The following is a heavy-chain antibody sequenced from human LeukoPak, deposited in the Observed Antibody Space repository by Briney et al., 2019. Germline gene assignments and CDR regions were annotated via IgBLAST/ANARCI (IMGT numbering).Heavy chain of an antibody. CDR3: ARLWVSAWPLYKYYYGMDV. Sequence: GASVKVSCRAAGYNFISSGVTWVRQAPGQGLEWMGWISPYNGNTNFAQKLQGRVTMTTDTPTSTAYMELRSLTSDDTAVYYCARLWVSAWPLYKYYYGMDVWGQGTTVAVSS. D-gene: IGHD6-19*01. V-gene: IGHV1-18*04. J-gene: IGHJ6*02. CDR2: ISPYNGNT. CDR1: GYNFISSG.